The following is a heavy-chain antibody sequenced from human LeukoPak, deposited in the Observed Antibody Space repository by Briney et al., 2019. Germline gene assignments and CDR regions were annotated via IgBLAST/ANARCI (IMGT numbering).Heavy chain of an antibody. D-gene: IGHD2-15*01. J-gene: IGHJ4*02. CDR1: GFTFSSYS. V-gene: IGHV3-21*01. CDR3: ARMSCGGGSCYPPSGTNYFDY. Sequence: PGGSLRLSCAASGFTFSSYSMNWVRQAPGKGLEWVSSISSSSSYIYYADSVKGRFTISRDNVKNSLYLQMNSLRAEDTAVYYCARMSCGGGSCYPPSGTNYFDYWGQGTLVTVPS. CDR2: ISSSSSYI.